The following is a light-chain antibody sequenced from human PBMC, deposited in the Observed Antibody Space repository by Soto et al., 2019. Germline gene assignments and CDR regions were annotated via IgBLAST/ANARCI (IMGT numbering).Light chain of an antibody. Sequence: DIQMTQSPSSLSASVGGRVTITCRASQTIGTYLNWYQQNPGKAPKLLIYSASTLQDGVPSRFSGNGSGTDFTLTISSLQPEDFAPCFRQQSSGFPYTFGQGPRLQLK. V-gene: IGKV1-39*01. CDR3: QQSSGFPYT. CDR1: QTIGTY. CDR2: SAS. J-gene: IGKJ2*01.